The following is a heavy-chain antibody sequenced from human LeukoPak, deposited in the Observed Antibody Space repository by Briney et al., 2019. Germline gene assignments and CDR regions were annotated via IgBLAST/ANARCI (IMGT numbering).Heavy chain of an antibody. CDR3: ARASNGSDLDY. CDR2: IYYSGST. D-gene: IGHD2-8*01. CDR1: GGSISSYY. V-gene: IGHV4-59*01. Sequence: PSETLSLTCTVSGGSISSYYWSWIRQPPGKGLEWIGYIYYSGSTNYNPSLKSRVTISVDTSKNQFSLELSSVTAADTAVYYCARASNGSDLDYWGQGTLVTVSS. J-gene: IGHJ4*02.